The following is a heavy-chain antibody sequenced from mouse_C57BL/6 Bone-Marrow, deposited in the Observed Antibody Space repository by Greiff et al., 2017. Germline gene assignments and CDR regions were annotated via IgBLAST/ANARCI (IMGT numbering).Heavy chain of an antibody. V-gene: IGHV1-64*01. J-gene: IGHJ3*01. CDR3: ARVPFDYGSSYDRFAY. D-gene: IGHD1-1*01. CDR2: IHPNSGST. CDR1: GYTFTSYW. Sequence: QVQLQQPGAELVKPGASVKLSCKASGYTFTSYWMHWVKQRPGQGLEWIGMIHPNSGSTNYNEKFKSKATLTVDKSSSTAYMQRSSLTSEDSAVYYCARVPFDYGSSYDRFAYWGQGTLVTVSA.